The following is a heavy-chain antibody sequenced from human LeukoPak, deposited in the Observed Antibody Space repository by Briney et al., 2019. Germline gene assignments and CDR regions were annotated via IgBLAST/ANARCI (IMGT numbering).Heavy chain of an antibody. CDR1: GGSFSGYY. D-gene: IGHD6-13*01. Sequence: PSETLSLTCAVYGGSFSGYYWSWIRQPPGKGLEWIGEINHSGSTNYNPSLKSRVTISVDTSKNQFSLKLSSVTAADTAVYYCARFSTRSSSQKNAFDIWGQGTMVTVSS. CDR3: ARFSTRSSSQKNAFDI. CDR2: INHSGST. V-gene: IGHV4-34*01. J-gene: IGHJ3*02.